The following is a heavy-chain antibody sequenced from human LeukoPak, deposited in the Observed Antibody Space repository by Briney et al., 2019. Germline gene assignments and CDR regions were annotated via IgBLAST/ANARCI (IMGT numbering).Heavy chain of an antibody. CDR2: IDPLDSST. CDR3: ASLITAGATYYGIDV. V-gene: IGHV5-10-1*01. D-gene: IGHD3-22*01. Sequence: GESLKISCKGSGYSFINYWISCVRQMPGKGLEWMGKIDPLDSSTTYSPSFRGHVTISADESLSTAYLQWSSLEASDTAIYYCASLITAGATYYGIDVWGQGTTVTVSS. CDR1: GYSFINYW. J-gene: IGHJ6*02.